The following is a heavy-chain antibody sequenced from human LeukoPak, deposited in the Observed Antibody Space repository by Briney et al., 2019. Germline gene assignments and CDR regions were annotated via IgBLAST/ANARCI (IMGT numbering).Heavy chain of an antibody. CDR1: GYTFTSYD. CDR3: ARDHHPGTSFDY. J-gene: IGHJ4*02. Sequence: ASVKVSCKASGYTFTSYDINWVRQATGQGLEWMGWMNPNSGNTGYAQKFQGRVTMTRNTSISTAYMELSSLRSEDTAVYYCARDHHPGTSFDYWGQGTLVTVSS. D-gene: IGHD1-7*01. CDR2: MNPNSGNT. V-gene: IGHV1-8*01.